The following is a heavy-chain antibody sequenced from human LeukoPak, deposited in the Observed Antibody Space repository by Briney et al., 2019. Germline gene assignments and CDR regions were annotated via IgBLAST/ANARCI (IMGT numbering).Heavy chain of an antibody. CDR3: ARGYCSSTSCYYFDY. CDR2: ISSSSSYI. J-gene: IGHJ4*02. Sequence: KTGGSLRLSCAAPGFTFSSYSMNWVRQAPGKGLEWVSSISSSSSYIYYADSVKGRFTISRDNAKNSLYLQMNSLRAEDTAVYYCARGYCSSTSCYYFDYWGQGTLVTVSS. D-gene: IGHD2-2*01. CDR1: GFTFSSYS. V-gene: IGHV3-21*01.